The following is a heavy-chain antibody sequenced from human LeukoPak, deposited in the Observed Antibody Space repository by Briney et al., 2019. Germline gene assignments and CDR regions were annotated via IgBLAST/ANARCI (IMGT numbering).Heavy chain of an antibody. D-gene: IGHD5-18*01. CDR1: GASFSGSY. Sequence: SETLSLTCAVYGASFSGSYWSWIRQPPNKGLEWIGEINDSGAINYNPSLMGRATISVDTSKKQFSLKVRSVTAADTAAYYCARHRYSYGQGGDYWGQGTLVTVSS. J-gene: IGHJ4*02. CDR3: ARHRYSYGQGGDY. V-gene: IGHV4-34*01. CDR2: INDSGAI.